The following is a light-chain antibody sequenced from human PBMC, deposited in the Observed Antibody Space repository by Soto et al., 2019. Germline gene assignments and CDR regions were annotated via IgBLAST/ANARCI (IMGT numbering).Light chain of an antibody. Sequence: EIVLTQSPGTLSLSPGERATLSCRSSQSVSSSYLAWYQQKPGQAPRLLIYDASSRATGIPVRFSGSGSGTDFTLTISRLEPEDFAVYYCQQYGSSPTFGQGTKVEIK. CDR1: QSVSSSY. CDR2: DAS. V-gene: IGKV3-20*01. J-gene: IGKJ1*01. CDR3: QQYGSSPT.